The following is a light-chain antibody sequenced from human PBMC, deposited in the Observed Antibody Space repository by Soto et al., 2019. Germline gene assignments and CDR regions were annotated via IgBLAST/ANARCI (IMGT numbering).Light chain of an antibody. CDR1: QDISNY. Sequence: DIQMTQSPSSLSAFVGDRVTITCQASQDISNYLNWYQQKPGKAPKLLIYDASNLETGVPSRFSGSGSGTDFTFTISSLKPEGIATYYCQQYDNLLYTFGQGTKLEIK. CDR2: DAS. J-gene: IGKJ2*01. V-gene: IGKV1-33*01. CDR3: QQYDNLLYT.